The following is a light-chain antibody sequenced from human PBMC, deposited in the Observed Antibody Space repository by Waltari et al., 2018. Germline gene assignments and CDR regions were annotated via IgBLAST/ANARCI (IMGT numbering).Light chain of an antibody. J-gene: IGKJ1*01. V-gene: IGKV3-11*01. Sequence: EIVLTQSPATLSLSPGERATLSCRARQSVSRYLAWYQQKPGQAPRLLIYGASNRATGIPARFSGSGSGTDFTLSISSLEPEDFAVYYCHQRANWPWTFGHGTKVEIK. CDR1: QSVSRY. CDR2: GAS. CDR3: HQRANWPWT.